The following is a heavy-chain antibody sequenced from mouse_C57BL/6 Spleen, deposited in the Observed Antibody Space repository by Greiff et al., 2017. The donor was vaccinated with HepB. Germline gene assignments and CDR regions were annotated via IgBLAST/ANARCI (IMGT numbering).Heavy chain of an antibody. Sequence: VQLKQSGPVLVKPGASVKMSCKASGYTFTDYYMNWVKQSHGKSLEWIGVINPYNGGTSYNQKFKGKATLTVDKSSSTAYMELNSLTSEDSAVYYCARGSSSYYYAMDYWGQGTSFTVSS. CDR3: ARGSSSYYYAMDY. D-gene: IGHD1-3*01. J-gene: IGHJ4*01. V-gene: IGHV1-19*01. CDR1: GYTFTDYY. CDR2: INPYNGGT.